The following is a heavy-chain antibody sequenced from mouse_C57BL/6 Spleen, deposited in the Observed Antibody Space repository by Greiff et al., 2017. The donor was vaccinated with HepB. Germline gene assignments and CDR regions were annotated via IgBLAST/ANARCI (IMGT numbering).Heavy chain of an antibody. V-gene: IGHV10-1*01. Sequence: EVMLVESGGGLVQPKGSLKLSCAASGFSFNTYAMNWVRQAPGKGLEWVARIRSKSNNYATYYADSVKDRFTISRDDSESMLYLQMNNLKTEDTAMYYCVSSPLLGYAMDYWGQGTSVTVSS. CDR3: VSSPLLGYAMDY. CDR2: IRSKSNNYAT. D-gene: IGHD1-1*01. J-gene: IGHJ4*01. CDR1: GFSFNTYA.